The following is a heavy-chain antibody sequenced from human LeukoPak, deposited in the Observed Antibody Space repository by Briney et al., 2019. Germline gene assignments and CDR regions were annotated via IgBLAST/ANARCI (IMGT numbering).Heavy chain of an antibody. CDR1: GFTFSSYG. CDR3: ARGSGGGYYDYVWGSPGPFDY. Sequence: GGSLRLSCAASGFTFSSYGMRWVRQAPGKGLEWVAVIWYDGSNKYYADSVKGRFTISRDNSKNTLYPQMNSLRAEDTAVYYCARGSGGGYYDYVWGSPGPFDYWGQGTLVTVSS. V-gene: IGHV3-33*01. CDR2: IWYDGSNK. D-gene: IGHD3-16*01. J-gene: IGHJ4*02.